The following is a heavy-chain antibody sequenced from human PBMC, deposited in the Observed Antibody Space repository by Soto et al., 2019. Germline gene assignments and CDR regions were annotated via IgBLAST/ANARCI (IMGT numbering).Heavy chain of an antibody. J-gene: IGHJ6*02. CDR3: ARRGYSYGFPSYYYYGMDV. CDR2: IKQDGSEK. D-gene: IGHD5-18*01. V-gene: IGHV3-7*03. Sequence: GWSLRLSCASSVFTFSSYWMRWVRQAPGKGLEWVANIKQDGSEKYYVDSVKGRFTISRDNAKNSLYLQMNSLRAEDTAVYYCARRGYSYGFPSYYYYGMDVWGQGTTVTVSS. CDR1: VFTFSSYW.